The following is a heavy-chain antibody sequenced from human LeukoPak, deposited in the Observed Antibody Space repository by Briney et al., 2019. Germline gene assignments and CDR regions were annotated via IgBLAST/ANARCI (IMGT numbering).Heavy chain of an antibody. D-gene: IGHD3-22*01. V-gene: IGHV1-69*06. CDR1: GGTFSSYA. CDR3: ATRGGGDSSGYYHSPAFDI. Sequence: SVKVSCKASGGTFSSYAISWVRQAPGQGLEWMGGIIPIFGTANYAQKFQGRVTITADKSTSTAYMELSSLRSEDTAVYYCATRGGGDSSGYYHSPAFDIWGQGTMVTVSS. CDR2: IIPIFGTA. J-gene: IGHJ3*02.